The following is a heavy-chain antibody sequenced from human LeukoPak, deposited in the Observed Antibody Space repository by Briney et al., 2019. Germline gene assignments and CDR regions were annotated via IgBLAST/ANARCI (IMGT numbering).Heavy chain of an antibody. CDR3: ARAPSEIGGYYPEYFRH. Sequence: SGGSLRLSCAASGFTFSSYWMHWVRQAPGKGLVWVSRIKSDGKTNHADSVKGRFTISRDNAKNTVSLQMNSLRAEDTGVYYCARAPSEIGGYYPEYFRHWGQGTLVTVSS. J-gene: IGHJ1*01. V-gene: IGHV3-74*01. CDR2: IKSDGKT. CDR1: GFTFSSYW. D-gene: IGHD3-22*01.